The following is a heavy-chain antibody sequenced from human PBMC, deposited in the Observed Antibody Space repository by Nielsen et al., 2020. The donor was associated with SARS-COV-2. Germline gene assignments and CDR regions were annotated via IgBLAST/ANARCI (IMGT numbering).Heavy chain of an antibody. CDR3: ARITPSSGWDY. CDR1: GYSFTSYA. V-gene: IGHV1-3*01. CDR2: INVGNGNT. D-gene: IGHD6-19*01. J-gene: IGHJ4*02. Sequence: ASVKVSCKASGYSFTSYAMHWVWPAPGQRLEWMGWINVGNGNTKYSQKFQGRVTFTRDTSASTAYMELSSLRFEDTAVYYCARITPSSGWDYWGQGTLVTVSS.